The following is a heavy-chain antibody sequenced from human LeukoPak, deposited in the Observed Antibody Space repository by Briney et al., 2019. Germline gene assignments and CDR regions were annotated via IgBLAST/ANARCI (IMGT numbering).Heavy chain of an antibody. D-gene: IGHD1-26*01. CDR3: ARASGSYDY. V-gene: IGHV3-33*01. Sequence: GGSLRLSCAASGFTFSIYGMHWVRQSPGKGLEWVAVIWNDGSNKYYADSVKGRFTISRDNSKNTLFLQTNSLRAEDTAVYYCARASGSYDYWGQGTLVTVSS. CDR2: IWNDGSNK. J-gene: IGHJ4*02. CDR1: GFTFSIYG.